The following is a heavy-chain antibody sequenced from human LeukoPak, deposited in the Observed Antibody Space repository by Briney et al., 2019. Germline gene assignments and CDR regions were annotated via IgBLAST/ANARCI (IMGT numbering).Heavy chain of an antibody. Sequence: GALSLSCAASGFPFSSYAMSWVRPAPGKGLEWVSAIIGSGGSTYYADSVKGRFTISRDNSKNTLYLQMNSLRAEDTAVYYCAKRSDYNDSSGYLEIDYWGQGTLVTVSS. CDR2: IIGSGGST. CDR3: AKRSDYNDSSGYLEIDY. J-gene: IGHJ4*02. CDR1: GFPFSSYA. V-gene: IGHV3-23*01. D-gene: IGHD3-22*01.